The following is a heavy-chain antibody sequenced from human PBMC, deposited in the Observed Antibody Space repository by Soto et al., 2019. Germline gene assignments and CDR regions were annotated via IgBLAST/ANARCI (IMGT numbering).Heavy chain of an antibody. J-gene: IGHJ4*02. CDR2: IYYSGST. CDR1: GGSISSSSYY. V-gene: IGHV4-39*01. Sequence: QLQLQQSGPGLVKPSETLSLTCTVSGGSISSSSYYWGWIRQPPGKGLEWIGSIYYSGSTYYNPSLKSRVTISVDTSKNQFSLKLSSVTAADTAVYDCASLVIAARIHWGQGTLVTVSS. D-gene: IGHD6-6*01. CDR3: ASLVIAARIH.